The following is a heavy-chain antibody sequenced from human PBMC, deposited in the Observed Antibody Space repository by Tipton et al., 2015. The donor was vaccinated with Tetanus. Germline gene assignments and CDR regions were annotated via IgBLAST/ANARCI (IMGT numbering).Heavy chain of an antibody. D-gene: IGHD3-10*01. CDR1: GGSFNTYI. CDR2: IIPIFGTI. Sequence: QLEQSGAEVKKPGSSVKDSCKTSGGSFNTYITSWVRQAPGQGPEWMGGIIPIFGTITYAQKFQGRVTITADKSTNTAYMELSSLRSEAPHVYYRARSREGTRNYYAIAFWGQGDLVTVSS. V-gene: IGHV1-69*06. CDR3: ARSREGTRNYYAIAF. J-gene: IGHJ4*02.